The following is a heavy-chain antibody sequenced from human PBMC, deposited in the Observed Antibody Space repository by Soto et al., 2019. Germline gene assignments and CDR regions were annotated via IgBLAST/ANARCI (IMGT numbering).Heavy chain of an antibody. J-gene: IGHJ4*02. CDR3: AKATTNGGWFNPFDS. CDR2: LSGSGTST. D-gene: IGHD6-19*01. CDR1: GFSFVNYA. Sequence: QPVRSLRLSCAASGFSFVNYAMNWVREAPGKGLEWVSGLSGSGTSTYYADSVKGRFTISRDNSRDTLFLQMNSLTADDTAVYYCAKATTNGGWFNPFDSWGQGALVTVSS. V-gene: IGHV3-23*01.